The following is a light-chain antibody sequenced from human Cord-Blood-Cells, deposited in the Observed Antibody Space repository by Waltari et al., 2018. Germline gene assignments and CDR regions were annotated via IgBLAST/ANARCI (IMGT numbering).Light chain of an antibody. CDR1: SSAVGSYNI. CDR2: EVS. CDR3: CSYAGSSTYV. Sequence: QSALTQPASVSGSPGPAITISCTGTSSAVGSYNIVSWYHQHPGKAPKLMIYEVSKRPSGVSNRFSGSKSGNTASLTISGLQAEDEADYYCCSYAGSSTYVFGTGTKVTVL. J-gene: IGLJ1*01. V-gene: IGLV2-23*02.